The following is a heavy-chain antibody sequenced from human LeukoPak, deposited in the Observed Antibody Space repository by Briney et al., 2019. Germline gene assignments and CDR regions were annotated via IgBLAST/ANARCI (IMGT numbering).Heavy chain of an antibody. CDR1: GFTFSSYG. CDR2: IRYDGSNK. D-gene: IGHD5-18*01. Sequence: PGGSLRLSCAASGFTFSSYGMHWVRQAPGKGLEWVAFIRYDGSNKYYADSVRGRFTISTDNSKNTLYLQMNSLRAEDTAVYYCAKDRTSYGPHPLWYYFDYWGQGTLVTVSS. J-gene: IGHJ4*02. CDR3: AKDRTSYGPHPLWYYFDY. V-gene: IGHV3-30*02.